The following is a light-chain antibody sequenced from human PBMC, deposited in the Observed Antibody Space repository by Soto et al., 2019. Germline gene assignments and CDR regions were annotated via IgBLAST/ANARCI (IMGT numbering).Light chain of an antibody. CDR2: DAS. V-gene: IGKV1-5*01. J-gene: IGKJ3*01. Sequence: DIQMTQSPSTPSASVGDRVTITCRASQSISRSLAWYQQKPGKAPNLLIYDASSLESGVASRFSGSGFGTEFPLAISSLQPDDFASYYFQQYNSYLLTFGPGTTVAIK. CDR1: QSISRS. CDR3: QQYNSYLLT.